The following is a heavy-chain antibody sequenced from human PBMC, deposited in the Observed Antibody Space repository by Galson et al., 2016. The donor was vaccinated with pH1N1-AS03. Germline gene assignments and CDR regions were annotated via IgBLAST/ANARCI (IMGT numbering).Heavy chain of an antibody. D-gene: IGHD2-15*01. J-gene: IGHJ4*02. CDR3: ARGDKDYWAHLDY. CDR1: VFTFTSHA. V-gene: IGHV3-33*01. Sequence: SLRLSCAASVFTFTSHAMHWVRQAPGKGLEWVAVVFYDGTGKYYTDSVKGRFTISRDNSKNALDLQMNSLRAEDTAVYYCARGDKDYWAHLDYWGQGTLVAVSS. CDR2: VFYDGTGK.